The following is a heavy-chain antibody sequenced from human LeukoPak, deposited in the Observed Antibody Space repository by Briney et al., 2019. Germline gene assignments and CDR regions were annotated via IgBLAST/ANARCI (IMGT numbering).Heavy chain of an antibody. D-gene: IGHD3-10*01. CDR3: ARGSGSYSTLFDY. V-gene: IGHV3-48*03. CDR2: ISSSSSTI. J-gene: IGHJ4*02. CDR1: GLTFSSYE. Sequence: GGSLRLSCAASGLTFSSYEMNWVRQAPGKGLEWISYISSSSSTIYYADSVEGRFTISRDNAKNSLYLQMNSLRAEDTAVYYCARGSGSYSTLFDYWGQGTLVTVSS.